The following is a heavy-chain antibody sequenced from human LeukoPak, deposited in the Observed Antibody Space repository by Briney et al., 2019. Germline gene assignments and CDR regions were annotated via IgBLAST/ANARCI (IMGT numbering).Heavy chain of an antibody. CDR3: AKDWGRPYSGYDFDAFDI. J-gene: IGHJ3*02. D-gene: IGHD5-12*01. V-gene: IGHV3-30*18. CDR1: GLTFSSYA. Sequence: GGSLRLSCAASGLTFSSYAMSWVRQAPGKGLEWVAVISYDGSNKYYADSVKGRFTISRDNSKNTLYLQMNSLRAEDTAVYYCAKDWGRPYSGYDFDAFDIWGQGTMVTVSS. CDR2: ISYDGSNK.